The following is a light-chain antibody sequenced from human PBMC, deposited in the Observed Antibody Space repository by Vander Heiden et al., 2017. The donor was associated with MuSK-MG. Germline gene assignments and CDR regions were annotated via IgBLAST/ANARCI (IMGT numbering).Light chain of an antibody. CDR3: RQSDSTPIT. V-gene: IGKV1-39*01. CDR2: AAS. CDR1: QSISSY. Sequence: DIQMTQSPSSLSASVGDRVTITCRASQSISSYLNWYQQKPGKAPKLLIYAASSLQSGVPSRFSGSGSGTDFTLTISRLQPEDFATYYCRQSDSTPITFGQGTPMEIK. J-gene: IGKJ5*01.